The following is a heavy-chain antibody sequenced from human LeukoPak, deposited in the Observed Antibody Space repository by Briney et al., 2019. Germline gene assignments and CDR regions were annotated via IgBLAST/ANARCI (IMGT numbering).Heavy chain of an antibody. CDR1: GGSTSSYY. V-gene: IGHV4-59*01. CDR2: IYYSGST. CDR3: ASQMATNDY. D-gene: IGHD5-24*01. J-gene: IGHJ4*02. Sequence: SETLSLTCTVSGGSTSSYYWSWIRQPPGKGLEWIGYIYYSGSTNYNPSLKSRDTISVDTSKNQFSLKLSSVTAADTAVYYCASQMATNDYWGQGTLVTVSS.